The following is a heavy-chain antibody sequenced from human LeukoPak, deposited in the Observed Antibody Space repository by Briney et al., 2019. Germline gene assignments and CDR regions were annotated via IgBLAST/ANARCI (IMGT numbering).Heavy chain of an antibody. J-gene: IGHJ4*02. D-gene: IGHD2-15*01. CDR2: IYHSGST. V-gene: IGHV4-38-2*02. Sequence: SETLSLTCTVSGYSISSGYYWGWIRPPPGKGLEWIGSIYHSGSTYYNPSLKSRVTISVDTSKNQFSLKLSSVTAADTAVYYCASSGYCSGGSCFDYWGQGTLVTVSS. CDR1: GYSISSGYY. CDR3: ASSGYCSGGSCFDY.